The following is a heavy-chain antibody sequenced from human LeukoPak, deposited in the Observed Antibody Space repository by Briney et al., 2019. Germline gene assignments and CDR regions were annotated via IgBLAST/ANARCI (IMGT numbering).Heavy chain of an antibody. CDR1: EDTLTELS. CDR2: FDPEDGET. Sequence: ASVKVSCKVSEDTLTELSMHWVRQAPGKGLEWMGGFDPEDGETIYAQKFQGRVTMTEDTSTDTAYMELSSLRSEDTAVYYCATGAGSYFSGTYYFDYWGQGTLVTVSS. V-gene: IGHV1-24*01. J-gene: IGHJ4*02. CDR3: ATGAGSYFSGTYYFDY. D-gene: IGHD1-26*01.